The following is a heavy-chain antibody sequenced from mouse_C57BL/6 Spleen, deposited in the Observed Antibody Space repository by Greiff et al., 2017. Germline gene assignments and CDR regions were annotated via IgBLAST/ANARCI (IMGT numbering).Heavy chain of an antibody. Sequence: QVQLQQPGAELVKPGASVKMSCKASGYTFTSYWITWVKQWPGQGLEWIGDIYPGSGSTNYNEKFKSKATLTVYTSSSTAYMQLSSLSSEDSAVYYGALYGYDAGFAYWGQGTLVTVSA. D-gene: IGHD2-2*01. V-gene: IGHV1-55*01. J-gene: IGHJ3*01. CDR2: IYPGSGST. CDR3: ALYGYDAGFAY. CDR1: GYTFTSYW.